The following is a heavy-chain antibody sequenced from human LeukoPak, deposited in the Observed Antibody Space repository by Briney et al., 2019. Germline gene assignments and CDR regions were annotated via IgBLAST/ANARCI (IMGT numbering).Heavy chain of an antibody. V-gene: IGHV4-34*01. D-gene: IGHD2-15*01. J-gene: IGHJ5*02. CDR3: ARGQHIVVVVAAQKNNWFYP. Sequence: SETLSLTCAVYGGSFSGYYWSWIRQPPGKGLEWIGEINHSGSTNYNPSRKSRATISVDTSKNQFSLKLSSVPAADTAVYYCARGQHIVVVVAAQKNNWFYPWGQGTLVTVSS. CDR1: GGSFSGYY. CDR2: INHSGST.